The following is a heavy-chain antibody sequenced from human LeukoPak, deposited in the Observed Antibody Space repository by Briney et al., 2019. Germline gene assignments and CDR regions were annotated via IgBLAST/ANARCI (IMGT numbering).Heavy chain of an antibody. J-gene: IGHJ4*02. V-gene: IGHV1-2*02. CDR3: ARSGIWDSSACSDY. Sequence: ASVKVSCKASGYTFTGYYMHWVRQAPGQGLEWMGWINPNSGGTNYAQKFQGRVTMTRDTSISTAYMELSRLTSDDTAVYYCARSGIWDSSACSDYWGQGTLVTVSS. CDR2: INPNSGGT. D-gene: IGHD6-19*01. CDR1: GYTFTGYY.